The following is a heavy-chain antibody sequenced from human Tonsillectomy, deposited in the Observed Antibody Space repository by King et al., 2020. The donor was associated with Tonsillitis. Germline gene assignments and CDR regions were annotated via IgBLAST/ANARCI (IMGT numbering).Heavy chain of an antibody. Sequence: VQLVESGGGLVKPGGSLRLSCAASGFTFSDYYMSWIRQAPGKRLEWVSHIGNSGTYTNYADSVKGRFTISRDNAKNSVYLQMNSLRAEDTAVYYCARDISNYGFDYWGQGTLVTVSS. V-gene: IGHV3-11*05. CDR1: GFTFSDYY. J-gene: IGHJ4*02. CDR3: ARDISNYGFDY. CDR2: IGNSGTYT. D-gene: IGHD4-17*01.